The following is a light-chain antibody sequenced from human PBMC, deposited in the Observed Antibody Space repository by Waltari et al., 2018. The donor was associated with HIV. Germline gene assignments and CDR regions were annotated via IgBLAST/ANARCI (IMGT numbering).Light chain of an antibody. Sequence: QSALTQPASVSGSPGQSITISCTGAPSVFGRHTHISWYQQLPGKAPKLIIYDVNKRPSGVSNRYSGAKFGNTASLLISGLQSEDEADYHCSSYTDLTTIFGGGTRLTV. J-gene: IGLJ2*01. CDR1: PSVFGRHTH. CDR3: SSYTDLTTI. CDR2: DVN. V-gene: IGLV2-14*03.